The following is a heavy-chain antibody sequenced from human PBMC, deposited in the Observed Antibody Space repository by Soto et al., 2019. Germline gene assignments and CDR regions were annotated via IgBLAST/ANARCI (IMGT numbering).Heavy chain of an antibody. J-gene: IGHJ6*02. CDR3: ARAIVRGVITNIYYYYYGMDV. Sequence: SETLSLTCAVYGGAFVGYYWSWISQAPVKGLEWIGEINHSGSTNYNPSLKSRVTISVDTSKNQFSLKLSSVTAADTAVYYCARAIVRGVITNIYYYYYGMDVWGQGTTVA. D-gene: IGHD3-10*01. CDR2: INHSGST. CDR1: GGAFVGYY. V-gene: IGHV4-34*01.